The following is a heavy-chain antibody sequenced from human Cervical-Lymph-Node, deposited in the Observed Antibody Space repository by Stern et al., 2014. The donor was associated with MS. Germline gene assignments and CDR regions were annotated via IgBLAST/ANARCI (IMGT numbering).Heavy chain of an antibody. Sequence: QMQLVQSGAEVKKPGASVKVSCKASGYTFTSYYMHWVRQAPGQGLEWMGIINPSGGSTRYAQKFPGRVPMTRDTSTSTVYMELSSLRSEDTAVYYCAREVAGHRLGMMDVWGQGTTVTVSS. D-gene: IGHD6-19*01. CDR1: GYTFTSYY. CDR3: AREVAGHRLGMMDV. CDR2: INPSGGST. V-gene: IGHV1-46*01. J-gene: IGHJ6*02.